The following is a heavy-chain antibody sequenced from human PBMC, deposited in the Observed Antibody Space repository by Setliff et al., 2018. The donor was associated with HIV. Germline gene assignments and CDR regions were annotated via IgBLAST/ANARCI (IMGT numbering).Heavy chain of an antibody. D-gene: IGHD6-13*01. J-gene: IGHJ4*02. Sequence: GGSLRLSCTASGFTFSTDWMSWVRQAPGKGLEWVAKIKQDGSEEYYVDSVKGRFTISRDNAKNSVYLQMNSLRTEDTAVYFCAKNLYSSIWSPLDYWGQGTLVTVSS. CDR3: AKNLYSSIWSPLDY. CDR2: IKQDGSEE. CDR1: GFTFSTDW. V-gene: IGHV3-7*02.